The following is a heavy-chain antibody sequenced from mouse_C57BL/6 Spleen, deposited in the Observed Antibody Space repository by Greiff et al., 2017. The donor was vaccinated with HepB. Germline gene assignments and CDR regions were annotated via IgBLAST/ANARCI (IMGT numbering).Heavy chain of an antibody. V-gene: IGHV1-26*01. D-gene: IGHD3-2*02. CDR1: GYTFTDYY. CDR2: INPNNGGT. CDR3: VQATLTNFDY. Sequence: EVQLQQSGPELVKPGASVKISCKASGYTFTDYYMNWVKQSHGKSLEWIGDINPNNGGTSYNQKFKGKATLTVDKSSSTAYMELRSLTSEDSAVYYCVQATLTNFDYWGQGTTLTVSS. J-gene: IGHJ2*01.